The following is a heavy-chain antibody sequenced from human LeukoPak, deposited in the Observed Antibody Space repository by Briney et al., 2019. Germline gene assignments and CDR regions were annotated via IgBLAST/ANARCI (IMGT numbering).Heavy chain of an antibody. CDR2: ISSSSSTI. Sequence: GGSLRLSCAASGFTFSSYSMNWVRQAPGKGLEWVSYISSSSSTIYYADSVKGRFTISRDNDKNSLYLQMNSLRAEDTAVYYCARGKLAAAGRRTYYFDYWGQGTLVTVSS. CDR3: ARGKLAAAGRRTYYFDY. J-gene: IGHJ4*02. D-gene: IGHD6-13*01. CDR1: GFTFSSYS. V-gene: IGHV3-48*01.